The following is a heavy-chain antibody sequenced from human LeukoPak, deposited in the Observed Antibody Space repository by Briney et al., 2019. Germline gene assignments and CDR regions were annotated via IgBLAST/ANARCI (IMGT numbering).Heavy chain of an antibody. Sequence: GGPLRLSCAASGFTFSSYTMNWVRQAPGKGLEWVSSISGSSTYIYYADSVKGRFTISRDNAKNSLYLQMNSLRAEDTAVYYCARDPKGYCSSTSCYASSYFDYWGQGTLVTVSS. CDR3: ARDPKGYCSSTSCYASSYFDY. CDR2: ISGSSTYI. V-gene: IGHV3-21*01. CDR1: GFTFSSYT. D-gene: IGHD2-2*01. J-gene: IGHJ4*02.